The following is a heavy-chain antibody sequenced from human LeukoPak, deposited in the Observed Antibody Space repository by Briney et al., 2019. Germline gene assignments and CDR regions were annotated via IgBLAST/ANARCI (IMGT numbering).Heavy chain of an antibody. Sequence: ASVKVFCKASGYTFTRYYMHWVRQAPGQGLEWMGIITHSDGSTSYAQKFQGRVTMTRDTSTSTIYMELSSLRSEDTAVYHCARGQLSDYWGQGTLVTVSS. D-gene: IGHD5-18*01. V-gene: IGHV1-46*01. CDR2: ITHSDGST. CDR1: GYTFTRYY. CDR3: ARGQLSDY. J-gene: IGHJ4*02.